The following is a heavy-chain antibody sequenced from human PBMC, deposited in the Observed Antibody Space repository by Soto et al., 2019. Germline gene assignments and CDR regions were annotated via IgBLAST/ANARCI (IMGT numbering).Heavy chain of an antibody. CDR2: MYYIEAE. CDR1: GASVSSYY. J-gene: IGHJ5*02. CDR3: APAPESRAWLDP. Sequence: QVQLQQSGPGLVRPSETLSLSCSVSGASVSSYYWSWVRQPPGQGLGWIGYMYYIEAENYNPSPSSRGTISVDTSKTQFSLKLPSVTAADTAVYYCAPAPESRAWLDPWGQGPVVPVS. D-gene: IGHD2-2*01. V-gene: IGHV4-59*02.